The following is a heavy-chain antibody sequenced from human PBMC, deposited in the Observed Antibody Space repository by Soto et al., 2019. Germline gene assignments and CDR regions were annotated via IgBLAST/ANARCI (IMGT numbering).Heavy chain of an antibody. CDR1: GFTFSDYY. V-gene: IGHV3-11*01. J-gene: IGHJ6*03. CDR3: ARTMVRGVMTLQHYYFMDV. Sequence: QVQLVESGGGLVKPGGSLRLSCAASGFTFSDYYMSWIRQAPGKGLEWVSYISSSGSSIYYADSVKGRFTISRDNAKNSLYLQMNSLRAEDTAVYDCARTMVRGVMTLQHYYFMDVWDKGTTVTVSS. D-gene: IGHD3-10*01. CDR2: ISSSGSSI.